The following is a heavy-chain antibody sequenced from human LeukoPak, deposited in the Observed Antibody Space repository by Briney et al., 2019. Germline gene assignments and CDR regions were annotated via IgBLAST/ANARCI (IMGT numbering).Heavy chain of an antibody. CDR2: IIPIFGTA. J-gene: IGHJ6*02. V-gene: IGHV1-69*01. CDR3: ARVSLRRNYYYYYGMDV. Sequence: SVKVSCKASGGIFSSYAISWVRQAPGQGLEWMGGIIPIFGTANYAQKFQGRVTITADESTSTAYMELSSLRSEDTAVYYCARVSLRRNYYYYYGMDVWGQGTTVTVSS. CDR1: GGIFSSYA. D-gene: IGHD3-16*01.